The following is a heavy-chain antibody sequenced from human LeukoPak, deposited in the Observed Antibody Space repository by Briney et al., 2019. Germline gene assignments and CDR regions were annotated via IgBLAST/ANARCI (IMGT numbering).Heavy chain of an antibody. CDR1: GFTFSSYG. Sequence: GGSLRLSCAASGFTFSSYGMHWVRQAPGKGLEWVAFIRYDGSNKYYADSVKGRFTISRDNSKNTLYLQMNSLRAEDTAVYYCAKGPVYDFWSGPILDYWGQGTLVTVSS. CDR3: AKGPVYDFWSGPILDY. D-gene: IGHD3-3*01. CDR2: IRYDGSNK. V-gene: IGHV3-30*02. J-gene: IGHJ4*02.